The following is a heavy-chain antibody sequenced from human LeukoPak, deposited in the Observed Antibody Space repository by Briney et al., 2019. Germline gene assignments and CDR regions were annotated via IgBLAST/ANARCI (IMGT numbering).Heavy chain of an antibody. D-gene: IGHD6-19*01. CDR2: IYYSGST. V-gene: IGHV4-39*07. Sequence: SETLSLTCTVSGGSISSSNYYWGWIRQPPGKGLDWIGSIYYSGSTYYNPSLKSRVTISVDTSKNQFSLKLSSVTAADTAVYYCHLLTRPRIAVAGKGYWGQGTLVTVSS. CDR1: GGSISSSNYY. J-gene: IGHJ4*02. CDR3: HLLTRPRIAVAGKGY.